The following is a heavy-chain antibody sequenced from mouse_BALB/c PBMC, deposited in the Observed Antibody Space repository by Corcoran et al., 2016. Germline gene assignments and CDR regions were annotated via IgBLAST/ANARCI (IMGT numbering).Heavy chain of an antibody. CDR2: INTYTGEP. J-gene: IGHJ1*01. D-gene: IGHD1-2*01. V-gene: IGHV9-3-1*01. CDR3: ASYVDYGDFDV. CDR1: GYTFTNYG. Sequence: QIQLVQSGPELKKPGETVKISCKASGYTFTNYGMNWVKQAPGKGLKWMGWINTYTGEPTYADDFKGRFAFSLETSASTAYLQINNLKNEDTATYFCASYVDYGDFDVWGAGTTVTVSS.